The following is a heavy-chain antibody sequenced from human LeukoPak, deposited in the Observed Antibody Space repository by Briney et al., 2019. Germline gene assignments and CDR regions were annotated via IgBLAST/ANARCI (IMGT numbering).Heavy chain of an antibody. V-gene: IGHV1-46*01. CDR2: INPSGGST. Sequence: ASVTVSCKASGYTFTSNYIHWVRQAPGQGLEWMGVINPSGGSTTYAQKFQGRVTMTRDTSTSTVYMDLYSLRSEDTGVYYCARGGCSSISCEGDYWGQGTLVTVSS. CDR1: GYTFTSNY. CDR3: ARGGCSSISCEGDY. J-gene: IGHJ4*02. D-gene: IGHD2-2*01.